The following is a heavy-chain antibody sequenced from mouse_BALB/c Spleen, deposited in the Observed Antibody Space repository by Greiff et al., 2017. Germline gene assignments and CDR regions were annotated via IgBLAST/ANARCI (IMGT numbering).Heavy chain of an antibody. Sequence: VQLQQSGAELVRPGTSVKVSCKASGYAFTNYLIEWVKQRPGQGLEWIGVINPGSGGTNYNEKFKGKATLTADKSSSTAYMQLSSLTSDDSAVYFCARELGNSFAYWGQGTLVTVSA. CDR2: INPGSGGT. CDR3: ARELGNSFAY. V-gene: IGHV1-54*01. D-gene: IGHD2-1*01. J-gene: IGHJ3*01. CDR1: GYAFTNYL.